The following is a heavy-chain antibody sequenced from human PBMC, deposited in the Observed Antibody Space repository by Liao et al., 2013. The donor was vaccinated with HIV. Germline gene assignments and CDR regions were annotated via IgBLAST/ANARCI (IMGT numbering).Heavy chain of an antibody. V-gene: IGHV4-39*07. Sequence: QLQVQESGPGLVKPSETLSLACTVSGASISGKTYHWGWIRQPPGKGLEWIGSIYYSGSTYYNPSLRSRVTISIDTSKNQFSLKVSSVTAADTAVYYCARLRGLHFDYWGQGTLVTVSS. CDR3: ARLRGLHFDY. J-gene: IGHJ4*02. D-gene: IGHD5-12*01. CDR2: IYYSGST. CDR1: GASISGKTYH.